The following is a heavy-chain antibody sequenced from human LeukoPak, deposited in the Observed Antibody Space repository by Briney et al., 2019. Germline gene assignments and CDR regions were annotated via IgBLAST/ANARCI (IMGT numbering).Heavy chain of an antibody. CDR2: ISAYNGNT. V-gene: IGHV1-18*01. CDR1: GYTFTSYG. J-gene: IGHJ3*02. CDR3: ARDRGYATMIVVVQFDAFDI. Sequence: GASVKVSCKASGYTFTSYGISWVRQAPGQVLEWMGWISAYNGNTNYAQKLQGRVTMTTDTSTSTAYMELRSLRSDDTAVYYCARDRGYATMIVVVQFDAFDIWGQGTMVTVSS. D-gene: IGHD3-22*01.